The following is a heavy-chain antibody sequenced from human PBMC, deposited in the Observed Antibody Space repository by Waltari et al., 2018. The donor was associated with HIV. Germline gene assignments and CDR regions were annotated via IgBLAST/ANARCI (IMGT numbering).Heavy chain of an antibody. Sequence: VQLQESGPGLVKPSQTLSLACSVSGGSVSPGDHYWTWIRKSPGKGLEWLGHIFYTAGSYYNPSLGNRVSASLDKANNQISLTLRSVTAADTAIYYCVRGGRVAAPYYGMDVWGPGTTVIVAS. D-gene: IGHD6-13*01. CDR2: IFYTAGS. CDR1: GGSVSPGDHY. V-gene: IGHV4-30-4*08. J-gene: IGHJ6*02. CDR3: VRGGRVAAPYYGMDV.